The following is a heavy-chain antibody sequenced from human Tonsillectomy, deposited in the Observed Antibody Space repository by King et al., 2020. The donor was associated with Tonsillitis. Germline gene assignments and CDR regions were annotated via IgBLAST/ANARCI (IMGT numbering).Heavy chain of an antibody. Sequence: VQLVESGGGLVQPGGSLKLSCAASGFTFRSFWMSWVRQAPGKGPEWVANINQDGSGKYYVDSVKGRFTISRDNAKNSLYLQMNSLRAEDTAVYYCARDLGRLVTFDFWGQGTLVTVSS. CDR3: ARDLGRLVTFDF. CDR1: GFTFRSFW. J-gene: IGHJ4*02. V-gene: IGHV3-7*03. CDR2: INQDGSGK. D-gene: IGHD2-21*02.